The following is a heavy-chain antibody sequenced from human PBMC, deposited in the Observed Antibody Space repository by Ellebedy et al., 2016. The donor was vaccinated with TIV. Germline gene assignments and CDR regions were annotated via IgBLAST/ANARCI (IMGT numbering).Heavy chain of an antibody. CDR1: GFPFSPFS. V-gene: IGHV3-30-3*01. J-gene: IGHJ4*02. CDR3: ARDGLGCQTVRCYMYYFDN. D-gene: IGHD3-16*02. Sequence: PGGSLRLSCAASGFPFSPFSMHWVRQAPGKGLEWVAVISPDGNEKFYADSVKGRLTISRDNSKNTLYLQMNNLRPEDTAVYYCARDGLGCQTVRCYMYYFDNWGQGTLVTVSS. CDR2: ISPDGNEK.